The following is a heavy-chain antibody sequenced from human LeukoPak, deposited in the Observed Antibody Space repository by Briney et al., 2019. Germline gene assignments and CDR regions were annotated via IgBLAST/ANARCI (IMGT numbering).Heavy chain of an antibody. J-gene: IGHJ4*02. D-gene: IGHD1-14*01. CDR3: AREGGTELFDY. CDR1: GYTFTGYC. V-gene: IGHV1-2*04. CDR2: TNPNSGGT. Sequence: ALVKVSCKASGYTFTGYCMHWVRQAPGQGLEWMGWTNPNSGGTNYAQKFQGWVTMTRDTSISTAYMELSRLRSDDTAVYYCAREGGTELFDYWGQGTLVTVSS.